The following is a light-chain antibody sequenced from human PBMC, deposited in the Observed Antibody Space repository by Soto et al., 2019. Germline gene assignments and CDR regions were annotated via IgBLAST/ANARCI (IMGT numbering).Light chain of an antibody. CDR1: SSDVGGYNY. J-gene: IGLJ1*01. CDR2: DVS. Sequence: QSALTQPASVSGSPGQSITISCTGTSSDVGGYNYVSWYQQHPGKAPKVMIYDVSNRPSGVSTRFSGSKSGNTASLTISGLQAEDEADYYCSSYTSSSSYVFGTGPQLTVL. V-gene: IGLV2-14*03. CDR3: SSYTSSSSYV.